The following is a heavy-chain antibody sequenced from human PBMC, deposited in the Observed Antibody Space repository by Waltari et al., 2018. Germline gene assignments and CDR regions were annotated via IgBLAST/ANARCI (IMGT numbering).Heavy chain of an antibody. Sequence: VQLVNSGGGVVRPGGSLRLSCSASGFVFSNFTMHWVRQAPGKRLEYVATVNKGGDGAFYADSVKGRFTISRANSQNMVFLQMSSLRVEDTAVYFCVSTSCSIDMPGTYRWGQGTRVTVSS. CDR2: VNKGGDGA. CDR1: GFVFSNFT. V-gene: IGHV3-64D*06. J-gene: IGHJ1*01. D-gene: IGHD2-2*01. CDR3: VSTSCSIDMPGTYR.